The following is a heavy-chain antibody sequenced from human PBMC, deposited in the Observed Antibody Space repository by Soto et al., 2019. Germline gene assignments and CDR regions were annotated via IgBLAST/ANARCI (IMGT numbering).Heavy chain of an antibody. D-gene: IGHD6-13*01. Sequence: LRLSCAASGFTFSSYAMHWVRQAPGKGLEWVAVISYDGSNKYYADSVKGRFTISRDNSKNTPYLQMNSLRAEDTAVYYCARDVFEIAAAYDYWGQGTLVTVSS. CDR1: GFTFSSYA. V-gene: IGHV3-30-3*01. J-gene: IGHJ4*02. CDR2: ISYDGSNK. CDR3: ARDVFEIAAAYDY.